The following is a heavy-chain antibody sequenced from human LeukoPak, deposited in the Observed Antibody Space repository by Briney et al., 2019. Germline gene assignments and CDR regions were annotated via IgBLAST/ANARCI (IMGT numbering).Heavy chain of an antibody. D-gene: IGHD6-6*01. CDR3: AKVSSSSPYFDY. CDR1: GFTFSSYA. Sequence: AGGSLRLSCAASGFTFSSYAMSWVRQAPGKGLEWVSAISGSGGSTYYADSVKGRFTISRDNSKNTLYLQMNSLRAEDTAVYYCAKVSSSSPYFDYWGQGTLVTVSS. V-gene: IGHV3-23*01. J-gene: IGHJ4*02. CDR2: ISGSGGST.